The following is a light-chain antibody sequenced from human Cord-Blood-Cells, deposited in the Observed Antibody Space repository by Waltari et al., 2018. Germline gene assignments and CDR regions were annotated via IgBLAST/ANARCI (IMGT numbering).Light chain of an antibody. J-gene: IGLJ1*01. CDR2: DVS. CDR3: SSYTSSSTHYV. CDR1: SSDVGGYNY. Sequence: QSALTQPASVSGSPGQSITISCTGTSSDVGGYNYVSWYQQHTCKAPKLMIYDVSKRPSGVSNRFSGSKSGNTASLTISGLQAEDEADYYCSSYTSSSTHYVFGTGTKVTVL. V-gene: IGLV2-14*01.